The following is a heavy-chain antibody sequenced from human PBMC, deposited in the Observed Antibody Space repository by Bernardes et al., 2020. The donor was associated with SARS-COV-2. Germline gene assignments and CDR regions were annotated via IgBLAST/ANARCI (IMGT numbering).Heavy chain of an antibody. D-gene: IGHD3-22*01. CDR1: GYSFTSYW. CDR2: IYPGDSDT. J-gene: IGHJ6*02. CDR3: ARNQATYYYDSSGYPTIYGMDV. V-gene: IGHV5-51*01. Sequence: GGSLKISCKGSGYSFTSYWIGWVRQMPGKGLEWMGIIYPGDSDTRYSPSFQGQVTISADKSISTAYLQWSSLKASDTAMYYCARNQATYYYDSSGYPTIYGMDVWGQGTTVTVSS.